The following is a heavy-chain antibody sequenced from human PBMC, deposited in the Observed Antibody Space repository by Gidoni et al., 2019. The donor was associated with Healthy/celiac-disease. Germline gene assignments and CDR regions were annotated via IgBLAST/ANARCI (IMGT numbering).Heavy chain of an antibody. CDR2: INAGNGNT. V-gene: IGHV1-3*01. Sequence: QVQLVQSGAQVNKPGASVKFSCKASGYTFTSSAMHWVRQAPGQRREWMGWINAGNGNTKYSQKFQGRVTITRDTSASTAYMELSSLRSEDTAVYYCASGYYGDYPDHYYYYYGMDVWGQGTTVTVSS. CDR3: ASGYYGDYPDHYYYYYGMDV. J-gene: IGHJ6*02. D-gene: IGHD4-17*01. CDR1: GYTFTSSA.